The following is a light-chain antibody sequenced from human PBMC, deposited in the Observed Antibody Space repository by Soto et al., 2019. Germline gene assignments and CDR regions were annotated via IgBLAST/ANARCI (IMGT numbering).Light chain of an antibody. Sequence: AIQMTQSPSSLSASVGDRVTISCRASQAIRNDLGWYQQKPGKAPNLLIYGASSLESGVPSRFSGSGSGTDFTLTISSLPHEDFATYYCLQDNNYPWTFGQGTKVEI. CDR2: GAS. J-gene: IGKJ1*01. CDR3: LQDNNYPWT. CDR1: QAIRND. V-gene: IGKV1-6*01.